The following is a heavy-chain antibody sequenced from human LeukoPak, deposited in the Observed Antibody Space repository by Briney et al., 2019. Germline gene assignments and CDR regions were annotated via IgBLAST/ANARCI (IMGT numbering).Heavy chain of an antibody. CDR1: GDSISSYY. CDR3: AAVKDGYNEA. CDR2: IYYSGST. J-gene: IGHJ5*02. D-gene: IGHD5-24*01. Sequence: SETLSLTCTVSGDSISSYYWSWIRQPPGKGLEWIGYIYYSGSTNYNPSLKSRVTISVDTSKNQFSPKLSSVTAADTAVYYCAAVKDGYNEAWGQGTLVTVSS. V-gene: IGHV4-59*01.